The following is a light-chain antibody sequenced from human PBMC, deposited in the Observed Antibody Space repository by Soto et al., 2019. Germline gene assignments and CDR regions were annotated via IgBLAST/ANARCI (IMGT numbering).Light chain of an antibody. J-gene: IGLJ2*01. V-gene: IGLV2-8*01. CDR1: SSDIGGYNY. Sequence: QAVVTQPPSASGSPGQSVTISCTGTSSDIGGYNYVSWYQQRPGKAPKLMIYEVTKRPSGVPDRFSGSKSGSTASLTVSGLQAEDEADYFCSSYAGSNTLLFGGGTKVTVL. CDR3: SSYAGSNTLL. CDR2: EVT.